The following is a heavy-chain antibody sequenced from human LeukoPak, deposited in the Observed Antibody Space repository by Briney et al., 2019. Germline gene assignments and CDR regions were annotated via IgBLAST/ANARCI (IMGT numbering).Heavy chain of an antibody. D-gene: IGHD4-17*01. CDR1: GFTFSNYW. V-gene: IGHV3-74*01. CDR2: INSDVSST. J-gene: IGHJ4*02. Sequence: GGSLRLSCAASGFTFSNYWMHWVRQAPGKGLVWVSRINSDVSSTSYADSVKGRFTISRDNAKNTLYLQMNSLRAEDTAVYYCARADYGDYVDYWGQGTLVTVSS. CDR3: ARADYGDYVDY.